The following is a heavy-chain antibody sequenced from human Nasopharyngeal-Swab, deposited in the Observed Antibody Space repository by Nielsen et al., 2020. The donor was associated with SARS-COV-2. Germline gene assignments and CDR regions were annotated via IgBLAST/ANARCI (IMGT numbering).Heavy chain of an antibody. J-gene: IGHJ5*02. V-gene: IGHV4-39*07. Sequence: GSLRLSCTVSGGSISSSSYYWGWIRQPPGKGLEWIGSIYYSGSTYYNPSLKSRVTISVDTSKNQFSLKLSSVTAADTAVYYCAREGLLWFREIPNWFDPWGQGTLVTVSS. CDR3: AREGLLWFREIPNWFDP. D-gene: IGHD3-10*01. CDR2: IYYSGST. CDR1: GGSISSSSYY.